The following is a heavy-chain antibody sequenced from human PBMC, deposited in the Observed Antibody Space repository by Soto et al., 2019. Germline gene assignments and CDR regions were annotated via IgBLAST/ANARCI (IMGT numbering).Heavy chain of an antibody. CDR2: ISPGNGNT. CDR1: GYAFTSHA. D-gene: IGHD3-10*01. CDR3: ARDRYYGSGSYNYFDS. Sequence: ASVKVSCKASGYAFTSHAMHWVRQAPGQRLEWMGYISPGNGNTKYSQNFQGRVTLTRDTSASIAYMELSSLRSEDTALYYCARDRYYGSGSYNYFDSWGQGTLVTVSS. J-gene: IGHJ4*02. V-gene: IGHV1-3*01.